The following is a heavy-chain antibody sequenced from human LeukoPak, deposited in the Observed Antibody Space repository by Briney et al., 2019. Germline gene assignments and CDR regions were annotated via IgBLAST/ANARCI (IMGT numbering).Heavy chain of an antibody. Sequence: GGSLRLSCAAPGFSFSTYWMSWVRQAPGKGLEWVANIKQDGSEKYYVDSVKGRFTISRDNAKNSLYLQMNSLRAEDTAVYYCARDHSSSWYGSWLYWGQGTLVTVSS. CDR3: ARDHSSSWYGSWLY. J-gene: IGHJ4*02. D-gene: IGHD6-13*01. V-gene: IGHV3-7*04. CDR2: IKQDGSEK. CDR1: GFSFSTYW.